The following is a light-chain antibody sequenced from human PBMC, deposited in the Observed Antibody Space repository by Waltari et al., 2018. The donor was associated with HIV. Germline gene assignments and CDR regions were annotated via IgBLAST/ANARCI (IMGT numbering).Light chain of an antibody. Sequence: QSVLPQPPSVSAAPGQKVTISCSGSTSNIGDNYVYWDQQLPGTAPELLIYDNDKRPSGIPDRFSGSKSGTSATLGITGLQTGDEADYYCGTWDASLSAVVFGGGTKLTVL. CDR3: GTWDASLSAVV. CDR2: DND. V-gene: IGLV1-51*01. J-gene: IGLJ2*01. CDR1: TSNIGDNY.